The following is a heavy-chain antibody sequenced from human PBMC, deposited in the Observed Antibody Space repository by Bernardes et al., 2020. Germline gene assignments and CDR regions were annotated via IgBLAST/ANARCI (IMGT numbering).Heavy chain of an antibody. CDR2: IYYSGST. Sequence: SETLSLTCTVSGGSISSYYWSWIRQPPGKGLEWIGYIYYSGSTNYNPSLKSRVTISVDTSKNQFSLKLSSVTAADTAVYYCARLGSSLNWYFDLWGRGTLVTVSS. V-gene: IGHV4-59*01. CDR1: GGSISSYY. D-gene: IGHD6-13*01. J-gene: IGHJ2*01. CDR3: ARLGSSLNWYFDL.